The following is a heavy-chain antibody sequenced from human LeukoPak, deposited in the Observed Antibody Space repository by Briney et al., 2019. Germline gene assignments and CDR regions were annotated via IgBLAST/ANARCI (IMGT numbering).Heavy chain of an antibody. D-gene: IGHD3-16*02. CDR2: ISGSGGGT. V-gene: IGHV3-23*01. CDR1: GFTFSSYA. Sequence: PGGSLRLSCAASGFTFSSYAMSWVRQAPGKGLEWVSAISGSGGGTYYADSVKGRFTISRDNSKNTLYLQMNSLRAEDTAVYYCAKDYRGPRASDAFDIWGQGTMVTVSS. CDR3: AKDYRGPRASDAFDI. J-gene: IGHJ3*02.